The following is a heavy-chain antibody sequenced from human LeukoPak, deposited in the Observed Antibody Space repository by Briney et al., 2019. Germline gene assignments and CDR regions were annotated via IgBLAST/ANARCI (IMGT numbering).Heavy chain of an antibody. D-gene: IGHD2-15*01. Sequence: GGSLRLSCAASGFSFRSYWMHWVRQAPGKGLVWVSRINTDGTNTGYADSVKGRFTISRDNAKNSLYLQMNSLRAEDTAVYYCAREPDVVVAAPIDYWGQGTLVTVSS. J-gene: IGHJ4*02. CDR2: INTDGTNT. V-gene: IGHV3-74*01. CDR3: AREPDVVVAAPIDY. CDR1: GFSFRSYW.